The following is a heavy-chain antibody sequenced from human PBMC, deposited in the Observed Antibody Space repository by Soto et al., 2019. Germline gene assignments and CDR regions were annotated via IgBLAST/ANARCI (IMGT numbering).Heavy chain of an antibody. V-gene: IGHV1-3*01. CDR3: ARVRTGSGWYRGSSGYNWFDP. CDR2: INAGNGNT. D-gene: IGHD6-19*01. CDR1: GYTFTSYA. Sequence: QVQLVQSGAEAKKPGASVKVSCKASGYTFTSYAMHWVRQAPGQRLEWMGWINAGNGNTKYSQKFQGRVTITRDTSASTAYMELSSLRSEDTAVYYCARVRTGSGWYRGSSGYNWFDPWGQGTLVTVSS. J-gene: IGHJ5*02.